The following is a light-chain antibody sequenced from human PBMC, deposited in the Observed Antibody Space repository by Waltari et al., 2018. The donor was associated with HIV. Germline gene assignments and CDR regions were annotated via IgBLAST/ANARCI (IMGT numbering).Light chain of an antibody. Sequence: HSALTQPASVSGSPGQSLTISCTGTNRDIGGYDFVSWYQQPPGRAPKLMIYGVSDRPSGVSNRVSGSKSGNRASLTISGVQAEDEADYYCSSYAYNSVLVFGGGTKLTVL. CDR2: GVS. V-gene: IGLV2-14*01. CDR1: NRDIGGYDF. J-gene: IGLJ3*02. CDR3: SSYAYNSVLV.